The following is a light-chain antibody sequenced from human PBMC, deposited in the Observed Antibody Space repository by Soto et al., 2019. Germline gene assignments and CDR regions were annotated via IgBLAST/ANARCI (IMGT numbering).Light chain of an antibody. J-gene: IGKJ1*01. CDR2: GAS. CDR3: QQYGSSGT. CDR1: QSVSNNY. Sequence: EMVLTQSPGTLSLSPGERATLSCRASQSVSNNYLAWYQQKPGQAPRLLIYGASNRATGIPDRFSGSGSGTDLPLTISRLEHEDFAVYYCQQYGSSGTFGQGTKVEIK. V-gene: IGKV3-20*01.